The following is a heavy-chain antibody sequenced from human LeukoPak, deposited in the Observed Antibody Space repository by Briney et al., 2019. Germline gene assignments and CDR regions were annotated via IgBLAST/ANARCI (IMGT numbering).Heavy chain of an antibody. D-gene: IGHD3-22*01. Sequence: PSETLSLTCAVYGGSFSGYYWSWIRQPPGKGLEWIGEINHSGSTNYNPSLKSRVTISVDTSKNQFSLKLSSVTAADTAVYYCARGQGRRGSSGPTDYWGQGTLVTVSS. CDR3: ARGQGRRGSSGPTDY. V-gene: IGHV4-34*01. CDR2: INHSGST. CDR1: GGSFSGYY. J-gene: IGHJ4*02.